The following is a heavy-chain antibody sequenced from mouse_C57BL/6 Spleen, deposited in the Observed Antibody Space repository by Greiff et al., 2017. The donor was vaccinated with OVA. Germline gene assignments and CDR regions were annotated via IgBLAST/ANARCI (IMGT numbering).Heavy chain of an antibody. CDR1: GFTFSSYG. J-gene: IGHJ4*01. D-gene: IGHD2-1*01. V-gene: IGHV5-6*01. CDR2: ISSGGSYT. Sequence: EVQLVESGGDLVKPGGSLKLSCAASGFTFSSYGMSWVRQTPDKRLEWVATISSGGSYTYYPDSVKGRFTISRDNAKNTLYLQMSSLKSEDTAMYYCARQRGKDAMDYWGQGTSVTVSS. CDR3: ARQRGKDAMDY.